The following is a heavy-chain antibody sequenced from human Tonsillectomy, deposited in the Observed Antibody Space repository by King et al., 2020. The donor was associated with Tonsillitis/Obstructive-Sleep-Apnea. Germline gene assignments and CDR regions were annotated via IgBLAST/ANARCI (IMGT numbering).Heavy chain of an antibody. D-gene: IGHD1-26*01. CDR3: AREGTGRGSGGYNCFDS. V-gene: IGHV1-69*04. J-gene: IGHJ5*01. CDR1: GGTFSSYV. Sequence: VQLVQSGAEVKKTGSSVKVSCKASGGTFSSYVISWVRQAPGQGLEWLGRVIPTLGIIRYAQKFQGRVTISADKSTTTAYMEMSSLRSEDTAVYYCAREGTGRGSGGYNCFDSWGQGTLVTVSS. CDR2: VIPTLGII.